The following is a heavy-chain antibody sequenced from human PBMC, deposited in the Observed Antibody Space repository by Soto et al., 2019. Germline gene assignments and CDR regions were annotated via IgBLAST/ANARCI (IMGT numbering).Heavy chain of an antibody. CDR1: GGTFSSYA. CDR3: ARLGVVPAAMAIWYFDL. Sequence: QVQLVQSGAEVKKPGSSVKVSCKASGGTFSSYAISWVRQAPGQGLEWMGGIIPIFGTANYAQKFQGRVTITADESTSTAYMELSSLRSEDTAVYYCARLGVVPAAMAIWYFDLWGRGTLVTVSS. V-gene: IGHV1-69*01. J-gene: IGHJ2*01. CDR2: IIPIFGTA. D-gene: IGHD2-2*01.